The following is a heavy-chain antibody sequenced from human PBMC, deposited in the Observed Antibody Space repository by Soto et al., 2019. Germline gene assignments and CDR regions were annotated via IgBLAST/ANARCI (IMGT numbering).Heavy chain of an antibody. CDR3: ASDRQCVSTGCYGALDY. D-gene: IGHD2-2*01. J-gene: IGHJ4*02. V-gene: IGHV1-69*02. Sequence: QVQLVQSGAEVQKPGSSVMVSCKASGGTLSRHTISWVRQAPGQGLEWMGTLIPTLAIANYAQKFQVRVTIIADKSTRTAYMDLSRLRSEDTAVYYGASDRQCVSTGCYGALDYWGQGTVVTV. CDR1: GGTLSRHT. CDR2: LIPTLAIA.